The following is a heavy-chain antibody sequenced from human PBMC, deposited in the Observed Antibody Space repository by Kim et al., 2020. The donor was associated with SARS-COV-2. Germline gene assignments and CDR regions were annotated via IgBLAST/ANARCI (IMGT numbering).Heavy chain of an antibody. CDR2: IWYDGSNK. CDR1: GFTFSSYG. CDR3: AREERGGSYFVY. V-gene: IGHV3-33*01. Sequence: GGSLRLSCAASGFTFSSYGMHWVRQAPGKGLEWVAVIWYDGSNKYYADSVKGRFTISRDNSKNTLYLQMNSLRAEDTAVYYCAREERGGSYFVYWGQGTLVTVSS. D-gene: IGHD1-26*01. J-gene: IGHJ4*02.